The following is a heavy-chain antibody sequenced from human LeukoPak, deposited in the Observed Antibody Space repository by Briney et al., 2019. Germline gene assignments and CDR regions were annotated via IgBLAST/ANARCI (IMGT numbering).Heavy chain of an antibody. J-gene: IGHJ4*02. CDR2: INHSGST. Sequence: SETLSLTCAVYGGPFSGYSWSWIRQPPGKGLEWIGEINHSGSTNYNPSLKSRVTISVDTSKNQFSLKLSSVTAAYTAVYYCARVRGWFGPDYWGQGTLVTVSS. D-gene: IGHD6-19*01. CDR1: GGPFSGYS. CDR3: ARVRGWFGPDY. V-gene: IGHV4-34*01.